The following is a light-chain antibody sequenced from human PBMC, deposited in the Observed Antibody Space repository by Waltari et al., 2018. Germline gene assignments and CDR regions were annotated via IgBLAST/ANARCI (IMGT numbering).Light chain of an antibody. CDR2: DDN. V-gene: IGLV3-21*03. J-gene: IGLJ3*02. Sequence: SYVLTQPPSVSVAAGKTARISCGGNNIGDTNVNWYQQKQGQAPVLVVYDDNDRPSGIPERFSGSNSGDTATLTISRVEAGDEADYYCQVWDTSSDWVFGGGTKLTVL. CDR3: QVWDTSSDWV. CDR1: NIGDTN.